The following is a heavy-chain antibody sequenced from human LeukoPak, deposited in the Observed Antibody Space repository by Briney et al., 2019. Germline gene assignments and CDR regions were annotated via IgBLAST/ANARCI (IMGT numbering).Heavy chain of an antibody. V-gene: IGHV1-2*02. CDR1: GYTFTGYY. Sequence: ASVKVSCKASGYTFTGYYIHWVRQAPGQELEWMGWINPNSGGTNYAQKFQGRVTMTRDTSISTAYMELSRLRSDDAAMYYCARALRSGSYREFDYWGRGTLVTVSP. CDR3: ARALRSGSYREFDY. CDR2: INPNSGGT. J-gene: IGHJ4*02. D-gene: IGHD1-26*01.